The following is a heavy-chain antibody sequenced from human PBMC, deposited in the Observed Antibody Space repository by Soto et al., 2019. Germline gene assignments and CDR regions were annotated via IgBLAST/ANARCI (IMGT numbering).Heavy chain of an antibody. V-gene: IGHV1-24*01. D-gene: IGHD3-3*01. CDR3: ATIYQLRFLEWLPRGGYYYYGMDV. J-gene: IGHJ6*02. CDR1: GYTLTELS. Sequence: ASVKVSCKVSGYTLTELSMHWVRQAPGKGLEWTGGFEPEDGETIYAQKFQGRVTMTEDTSTDTAYMELSSLRSEDTAVYYCATIYQLRFLEWLPRGGYYYYGMDVWGQGTTVTVSS. CDR2: FEPEDGET.